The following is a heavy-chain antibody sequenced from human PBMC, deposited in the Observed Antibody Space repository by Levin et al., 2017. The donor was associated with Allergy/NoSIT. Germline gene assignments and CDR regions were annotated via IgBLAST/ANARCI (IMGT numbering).Heavy chain of an antibody. CDR1: GFTFSSYA. Sequence: SCAASGFTFSSYAMSWVRQAPGKGLEWVSAISGSGGSTYYADSVKGRFTISRDNSKNTLYLQMNSLRAEDTAVYYCAKKSLRSSGWFDYWGQGTLVTVSS. J-gene: IGHJ4*02. CDR2: ISGSGGST. CDR3: AKKSLRSSGWFDY. V-gene: IGHV3-23*01. D-gene: IGHD6-19*01.